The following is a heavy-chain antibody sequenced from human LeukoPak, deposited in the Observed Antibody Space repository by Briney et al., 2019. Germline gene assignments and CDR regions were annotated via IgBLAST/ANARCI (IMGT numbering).Heavy chain of an antibody. V-gene: IGHV4-34*01. Sequence: SETLPLTCANYGASFNVYYWTWIRQPPGKGLEWIGEIDHSGNPNYNPSLMSRVTISRDTSKNQFSLKLSSVTAADTGVYYCARRAYLDYWGQGTLVTVSS. CDR3: ARRAYLDY. CDR1: GASFNVYY. J-gene: IGHJ4*02. CDR2: IDHSGNP.